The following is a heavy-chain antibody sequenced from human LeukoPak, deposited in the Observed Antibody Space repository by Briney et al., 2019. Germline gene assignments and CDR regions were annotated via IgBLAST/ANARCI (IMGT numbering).Heavy chain of an antibody. CDR1: GLTFSSYS. J-gene: IGHJ3*01. CDR2: ISGGSSIM. D-gene: IGHD3-10*01. Sequence: ALRLSCAASGLTFSSYSMNWVRQAPGKGREWVSYISGGSSIMYYAASVKGGLIISRDNDKNSLYLQMNSLGDADTAVYYCARGPDGSGTNAFDVWGQGTMVTVSS. V-gene: IGHV3-48*02. CDR3: ARGPDGSGTNAFDV.